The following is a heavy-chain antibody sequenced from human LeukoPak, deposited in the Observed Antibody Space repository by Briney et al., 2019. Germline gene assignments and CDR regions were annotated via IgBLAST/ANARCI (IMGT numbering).Heavy chain of an antibody. CDR1: GFSLSTSGVG. D-gene: IGHD2-15*01. Sequence: SGPTLVKPTQTLTLTCTFSGFSLSTSGVGVGWIRQPRGKALEWLALIYWDDDKRYSPSLKSRLTITKDTSKNQVVLTMTNMDPVDTATYYCAHHIVVENIFDYWGQGTLVTVSS. CDR2: IYWDDDK. V-gene: IGHV2-5*02. CDR3: AHHIVVENIFDY. J-gene: IGHJ4*02.